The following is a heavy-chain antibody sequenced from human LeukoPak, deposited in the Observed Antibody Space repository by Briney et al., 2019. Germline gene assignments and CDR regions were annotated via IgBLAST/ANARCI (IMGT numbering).Heavy chain of an antibody. V-gene: IGHV3-23*01. D-gene: IGHD1-26*01. J-gene: IGHJ4*02. CDR3: AKTQSGTYSYFDH. CDR2: ISESDSDT. Sequence: GGSLRLSCAASGFTFSKSAMSWVRQAPGKGLEWVSVISESDSDTYYADSVKGRFTISRDTSTDTLFLQLSSLRAEDTAVYYCAKTQSGTYSYFDHWGQGTLVTVSS. CDR1: GFTFSKSA.